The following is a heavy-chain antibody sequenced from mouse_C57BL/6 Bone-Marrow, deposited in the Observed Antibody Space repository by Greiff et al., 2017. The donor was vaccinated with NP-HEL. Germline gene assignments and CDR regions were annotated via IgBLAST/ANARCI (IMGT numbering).Heavy chain of an antibody. D-gene: IGHD1-1*01. CDR1: GFTFSSYG. CDR2: ISSGGSYT. Sequence: EVQGVESGGDLGKPGGSLKLSCAASGFTFSSYGMSWVRQTPDKRLEWVATISSGGSYTYYPDSVKGRFTISRDNAKNTLYLQMSSLKSEDTAMYYCARRGTTVVAPFDVWGTGTTVTVSS. V-gene: IGHV5-6*01. CDR3: ARRGTTVVAPFDV. J-gene: IGHJ1*03.